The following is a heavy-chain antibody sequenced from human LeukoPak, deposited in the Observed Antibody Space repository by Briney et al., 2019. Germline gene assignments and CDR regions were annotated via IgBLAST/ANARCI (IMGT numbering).Heavy chain of an antibody. CDR3: ARVLSRRYFDY. V-gene: IGHV3-48*01. CDR2: ISSSSSTI. CDR1: GFTFSSYS. Sequence: GGSLRLSCAASGFTFSSYSMNWVRQAPGKGLEWVSYISSSSSTIYYADSVKGRFTIPRDNAKNSLYLQMNSLRAEDTAVYYCARVLSRRYFDYWGQGTLVTVSS. J-gene: IGHJ4*02. D-gene: IGHD3-16*02.